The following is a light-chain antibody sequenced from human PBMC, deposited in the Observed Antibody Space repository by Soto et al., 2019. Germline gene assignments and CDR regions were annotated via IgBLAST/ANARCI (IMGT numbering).Light chain of an antibody. CDR1: SSDVGGYNY. CDR3: SSYAGSYSVV. Sequence: QSALTQARSVSGSPGQSVTISCTGTSSDVGGYNYVSWYQQYPGKTPKLMIYEVSRRPSGVPDRFSGSKSGNTASLTISGLQAEDEADYYCSSYAGSYSVVFGGGTKVTVL. CDR2: EVS. V-gene: IGLV2-11*01. J-gene: IGLJ2*01.